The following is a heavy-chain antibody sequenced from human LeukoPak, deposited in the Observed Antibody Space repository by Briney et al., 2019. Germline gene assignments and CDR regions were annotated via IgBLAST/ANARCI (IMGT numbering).Heavy chain of an antibody. CDR2: ISSSSSYI. Sequence: PGGSLRLSCAASGFTFSSYSMNWVRQAPGKGLEWVSSISSSSSYIYYADSVKGRFTISRDNAKNSLYLQMNSLRAEDTAVYYCARYTAMVREPFDYWGQGTLVTVSS. V-gene: IGHV3-21*01. D-gene: IGHD5-18*01. CDR1: GFTFSSYS. J-gene: IGHJ4*02. CDR3: ARYTAMVREPFDY.